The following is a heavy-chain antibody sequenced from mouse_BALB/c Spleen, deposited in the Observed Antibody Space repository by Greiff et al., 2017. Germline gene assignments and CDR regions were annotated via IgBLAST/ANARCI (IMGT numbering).Heavy chain of an antibody. D-gene: IGHD1-1*01. J-gene: IGHJ2*01. Sequence: EVMLVESGGGLVKPGGSLKLSCAASGFTFSSYTMSWVRQTPEKRLEWVATISSGGGNTYYPDSVKGRFTISRDNAKNNLYLQMSSLRSEDTALYYCARSITTVVATYYFDYWGQGTTLTVSS. CDR3: ARSITTVVATYYFDY. V-gene: IGHV5-9*03. CDR2: ISSGGGNT. CDR1: GFTFSSYT.